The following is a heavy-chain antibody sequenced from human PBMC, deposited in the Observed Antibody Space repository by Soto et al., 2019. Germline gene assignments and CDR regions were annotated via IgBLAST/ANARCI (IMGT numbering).Heavy chain of an antibody. CDR3: ARNYYDSSGYLGPFDF. J-gene: IGHJ4*02. D-gene: IGHD3-22*01. CDR1: GFTFSTHW. Sequence: GGSLRLSCAASGFTFSTHWMHWVRQAPGKGLVWVSRVNGDGSSTNYADSVKGRFTISRDNAKNTLYLEMNSLRVEDTAVYYCARNYYDSSGYLGPFDFWGQGTLVTVSS. V-gene: IGHV3-74*01. CDR2: VNGDGSST.